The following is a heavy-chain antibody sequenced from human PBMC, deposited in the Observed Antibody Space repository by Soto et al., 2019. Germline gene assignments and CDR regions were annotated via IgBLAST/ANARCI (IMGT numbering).Heavy chain of an antibody. Sequence: SETLSLTCAVSGGSISSCGYSWSWIRQPPGKGLEWIGYIYHSGSTYYNPSLKSRVTISVDRSKNQFSLKLSSVTAADTAVYYCARGGYGDYAFDYWGQGTLVTVSS. J-gene: IGHJ4*02. V-gene: IGHV4-30-2*01. D-gene: IGHD4-17*01. CDR2: IYHSGST. CDR1: GGSISSCGYS. CDR3: ARGGYGDYAFDY.